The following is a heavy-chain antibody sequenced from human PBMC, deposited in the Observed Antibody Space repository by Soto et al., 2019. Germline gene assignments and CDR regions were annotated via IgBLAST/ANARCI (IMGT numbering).Heavy chain of an antibody. J-gene: IGHJ6*02. CDR3: ASSIGYYYYYGMDV. V-gene: IGHV1-69*13. D-gene: IGHD6-25*01. CDR2: IIPIFGTA. Sequence: ASVKVSCKASGGTFSSYAISWVRQAPGQGLEWMGGIIPIFGTANYAQKFQGRVTITADESTSTAYMELSSLRSEDTAVYYCASSIGYYYYYGMDVWGQGTTVTVSS. CDR1: GGTFSSYA.